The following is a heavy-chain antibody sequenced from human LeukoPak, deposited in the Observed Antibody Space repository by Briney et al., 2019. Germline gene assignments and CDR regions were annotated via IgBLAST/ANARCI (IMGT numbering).Heavy chain of an antibody. Sequence: RASVKVSCKASGGTFISYAISWVRQAPGQGLEWMGGIIPIFGTANYAQKFQGRVTITADESTSTAYMELSSLRSEDTAVYYCARVLSGYGDYVGYWGQGTLVTVSS. CDR1: GGTFISYA. J-gene: IGHJ4*02. V-gene: IGHV1-69*13. D-gene: IGHD4-17*01. CDR3: ARVLSGYGDYVGY. CDR2: IIPIFGTA.